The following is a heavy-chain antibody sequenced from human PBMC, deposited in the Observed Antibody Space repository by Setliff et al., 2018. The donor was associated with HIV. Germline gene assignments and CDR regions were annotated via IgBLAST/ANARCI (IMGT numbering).Heavy chain of an antibody. CDR2: INHSGGT. Sequence: TLSLTCAVYGRSFSGYYWNWIRQSPGKGLEWIGEINHSGGTNYNPSLKSRVTMSIDTSKNQFSLNVSSVTAADTAVYYWARGWGHDGFDFWGQGTMVTVSS. V-gene: IGHV4-34*01. CDR3: ARGWGHDGFDF. J-gene: IGHJ3*01. D-gene: IGHD7-27*01. CDR1: GRSFSGYY.